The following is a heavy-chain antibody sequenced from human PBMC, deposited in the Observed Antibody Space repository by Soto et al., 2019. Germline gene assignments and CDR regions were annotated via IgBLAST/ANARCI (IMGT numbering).Heavy chain of an antibody. CDR1: GYTFRSYG. D-gene: IGHD6-6*01. CDR3: ARDQSSSSGRHRLANYYGMDV. CDR2: ISAYNGDT. V-gene: IGHV1-18*04. Sequence: GASVKVSCKAAGYTFRSYGISWVRQAPGQGLEWVGWISAYNGDTHYAPKFQDRISLTTETSTDTAYMELRSLRIDDTAVYYCARDQSSSSGRHRLANYYGMDVWGQGTTVTVSS. J-gene: IGHJ6*02.